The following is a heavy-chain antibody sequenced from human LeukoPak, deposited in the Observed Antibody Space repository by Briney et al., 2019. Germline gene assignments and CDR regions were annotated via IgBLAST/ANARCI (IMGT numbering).Heavy chain of an antibody. J-gene: IGHJ4*02. V-gene: IGHV4-30-2*02. D-gene: IGHD2-2*01. CDR1: GGSISSGGYY. Sequence: SQTLSLTCTVSGGSISSGGYYWSWIRQPPGKGLEWIGYIYHSGSTYYNPSLKSRVTISVDTSKNQFSLKLSSVTAADTAVYYCARRSSTLIGGARQYYFDYWGQGTLVTVSS. CDR3: ARRSSTLIGGARQYYFDY. CDR2: IYHSGST.